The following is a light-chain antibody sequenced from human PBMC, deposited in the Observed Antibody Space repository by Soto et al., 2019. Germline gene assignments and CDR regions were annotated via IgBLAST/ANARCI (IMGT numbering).Light chain of an antibody. V-gene: IGLV1-44*01. CDR2: SSN. CDR1: SSNIGRDT. Sequence: QSVLTQPPSASGTPGQRVTISCSGSSSNIGRDTVNWYQHLPGTAPKLLIYSSNQRPSGVPDRFSGSKSGTSASLAISGLQSEDEADYYCAVWDGSLNGWVFGGGTKLTVL. J-gene: IGLJ3*02. CDR3: AVWDGSLNGWV.